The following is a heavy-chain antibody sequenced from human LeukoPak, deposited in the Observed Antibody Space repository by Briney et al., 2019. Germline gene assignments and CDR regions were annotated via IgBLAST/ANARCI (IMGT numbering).Heavy chain of an antibody. J-gene: IGHJ4*02. CDR3: AKGISEDGYNFERGADY. Sequence: GGSLRLSCVASGFTFGTYVMSWVRQAPGKGLKRVSSVSGSGRVTYYSDSVKGRFTISRDNSDNTIFLQMNSLRVEDTAAYYCAKGISEDGYNFERGADYWGQGSLVTVSS. D-gene: IGHD1-1*01. CDR2: VSGSGRVT. CDR1: GFTFGTYV. V-gene: IGHV3-23*01.